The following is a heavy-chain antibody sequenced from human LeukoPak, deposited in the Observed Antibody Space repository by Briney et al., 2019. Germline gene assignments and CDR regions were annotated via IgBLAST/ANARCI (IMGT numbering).Heavy chain of an antibody. D-gene: IGHD5-12*01. V-gene: IGHV3-15*01. Sequence: GGSLRLSCAASGFTFSNAWMSWVRQAPGKGLEWVGRIKSKTDGGTTDYAAPVKGRFTISRDDSKNTLYLQINSLKTEDTAVYYCTTAGGYDSDYFDYWGQGTLVTVSS. CDR3: TTAGGYDSDYFDY. CDR2: IKSKTDGGTT. CDR1: GFTFSNAW. J-gene: IGHJ4*02.